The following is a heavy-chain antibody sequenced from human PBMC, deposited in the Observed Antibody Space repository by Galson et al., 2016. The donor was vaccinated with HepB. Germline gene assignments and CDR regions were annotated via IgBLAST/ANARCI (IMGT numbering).Heavy chain of an antibody. J-gene: IGHJ6*02. V-gene: IGHV3-23*01. CDR2: ISGSINAT. CDR3: AKLPPRYYGSGAGYGMDI. Sequence: SLRLSCAASGFTFTNYAMTWVRQAPGKGLQWVSGISGSINATYYADSVKGRFIISRDDSKNTLYLQMHSLRAEDTALYYCAKLPPRYYGSGAGYGMDIWGQGTTVTVSS. CDR1: GFTFTNYA. D-gene: IGHD3-10*01.